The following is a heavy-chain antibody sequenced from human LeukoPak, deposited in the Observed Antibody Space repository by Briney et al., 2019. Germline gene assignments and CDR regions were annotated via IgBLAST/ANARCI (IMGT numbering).Heavy chain of an antibody. CDR1: GFTFSSYG. CDR2: ISYDGSNK. J-gene: IGHJ4*02. V-gene: IGHV3-30*18. CDR3: AKAPGRATGLSCYFDY. Sequence: ARSLTLSCAASGFTFSSYGMHWVRQPPGKGLESVAVISYDGSNKYYADSVKGRFTISRDNSKNTLYLQMHSLTAADTAVYYRAKAPGRATGLSCYFDYWGQGTLVTVSS. D-gene: IGHD3-16*02.